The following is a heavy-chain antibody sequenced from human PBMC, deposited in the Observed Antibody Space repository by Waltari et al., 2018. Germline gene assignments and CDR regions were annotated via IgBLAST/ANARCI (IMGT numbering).Heavy chain of an antibody. CDR3: ASGSGATGARGFDI. CDR1: GVSFSGYY. J-gene: IGHJ3*02. D-gene: IGHD5-12*01. Sequence: QVQLQQWGAGLLKPSETLSLTCAVYGVSFSGYYRNWIRQSPGKCLEWIGETTHSGRTKYNPSLKSRVTISVDTSKNQFSLQLNSVTAADTAVYYCASGSGATGARGFDIWGQGTEVTVSS. V-gene: IGHV4-34*01. CDR2: TTHSGRT.